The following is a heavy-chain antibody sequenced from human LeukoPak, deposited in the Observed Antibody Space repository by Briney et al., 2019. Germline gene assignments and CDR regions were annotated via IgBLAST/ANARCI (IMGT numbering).Heavy chain of an antibody. CDR3: AISKDYYDSSGYYSHAFDI. Sequence: ASVKVSCKASGYTFTGYYMHWVRQAPGQELEWMGWINPNSGDTNYAQKLQGRVTMTRDTSISTAYMELNRLRSDDTAVYYCAISKDYYDSSGYYSHAFDIWGQGTMVTVST. J-gene: IGHJ3*02. CDR2: INPNSGDT. V-gene: IGHV1-2*02. CDR1: GYTFTGYY. D-gene: IGHD3-22*01.